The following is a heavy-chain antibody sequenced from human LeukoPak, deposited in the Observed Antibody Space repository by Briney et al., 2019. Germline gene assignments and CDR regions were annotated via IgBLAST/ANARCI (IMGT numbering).Heavy chain of an antibody. CDR1: GFTFSSYW. CDR2: INSDGSST. J-gene: IGHJ4*02. Sequence: WGSLRLSCAASGFTFSSYWMHWVRQAPGKGLVWVSRINSDGSSTSYADSVKGRFTISRDNAKNTLYLQMNSLRAEDTAVYYCAKDSDYDSSGYDYWGQGTLVTVSS. D-gene: IGHD3-22*01. V-gene: IGHV3-74*01. CDR3: AKDSDYDSSGYDY.